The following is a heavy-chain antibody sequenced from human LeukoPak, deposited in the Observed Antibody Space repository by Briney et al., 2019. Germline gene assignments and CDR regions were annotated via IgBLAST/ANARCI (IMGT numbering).Heavy chain of an antibody. V-gene: IGHV1-69*01. Sequence: GASVKVSCKASGGTFSSYAISWVRQAPGQGLEWMGGIIPIFGTANYAQKFQGRVTITADESTSTAYMELSSLRSEDTAVYYCARARQYYDFWNGYSYYYYYGMDVWGQGTTVTVSS. D-gene: IGHD3-3*01. CDR3: ARARQYYDFWNGYSYYYYYGMDV. CDR2: IIPIFGTA. J-gene: IGHJ6*02. CDR1: GGTFSSYA.